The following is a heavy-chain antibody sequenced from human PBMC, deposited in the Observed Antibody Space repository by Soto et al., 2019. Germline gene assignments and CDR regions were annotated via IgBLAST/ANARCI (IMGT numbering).Heavy chain of an antibody. CDR2: ISYDGSNK. D-gene: IGHD7-27*01. Sequence: GGSLRLSCAASGFTFSSYGMHWVRQAPGKGLEWVAVISYDGSNKYYADSVKGRFTISRANSKNTLYLQMNSLRAEATAVYFCAKAYSGDGSDYFDYWGQGTLVTVSS. J-gene: IGHJ4*02. CDR3: AKAYSGDGSDYFDY. CDR1: GFTFSSYG. V-gene: IGHV3-30*18.